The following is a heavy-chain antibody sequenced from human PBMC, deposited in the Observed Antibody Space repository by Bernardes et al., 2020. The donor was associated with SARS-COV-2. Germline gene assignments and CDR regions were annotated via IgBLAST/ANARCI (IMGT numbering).Heavy chain of an antibody. D-gene: IGHD6-13*01. J-gene: IGHJ3*01. CDR2: IYPADSDT. V-gene: IGHV5-51*01. CDR3: ARGVPGIAFDV. Sequence: SLPLSCPGSGAPFYKNWIGWVRQMPGKGLEWMGIIYPADSDTRYSPSFRGQVTISADRSTSTAYLQWSSLKASDTAMYYCARGVPGIAFDVWGQGTMVTVSS. CDR1: GAPFYKNW.